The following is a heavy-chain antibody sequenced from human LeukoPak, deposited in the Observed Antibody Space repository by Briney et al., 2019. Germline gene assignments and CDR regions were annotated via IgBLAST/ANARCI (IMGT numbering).Heavy chain of an antibody. J-gene: IGHJ4*02. Sequence: GGSLRLSCAASGFTVSGNCMSWVRQAPGKGLEWVSVIYSDGITYYADSVKGRFTVSRDNSKNTLYLQMNSLRAEDTAVYYCARPHYYDSSNYVFDYWGQGTLVTVSS. CDR3: ARPHYYDSSNYVFDY. D-gene: IGHD3-22*01. CDR2: IYSDGIT. CDR1: GFTVSGNC. V-gene: IGHV3-66*04.